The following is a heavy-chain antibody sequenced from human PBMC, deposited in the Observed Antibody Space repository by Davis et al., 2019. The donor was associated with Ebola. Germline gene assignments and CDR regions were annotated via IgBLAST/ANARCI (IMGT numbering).Heavy chain of an antibody. CDR2: IWYDGSNK. V-gene: IGHV3-33*06. CDR1: GFTFSSYG. J-gene: IGHJ6*02. CDR3: AKGDFWSGYSGGGMDV. Sequence: PGGSLRLSCAASGFTFSSYGMHWVRQAPGKGLEWVAVIWYDGSNKYYADSVKGRFTISRDNSKNTLYLQMNSLRAEDTAVYYCAKGDFWSGYSGGGMDVWGQGATVTVSS. D-gene: IGHD3-3*01.